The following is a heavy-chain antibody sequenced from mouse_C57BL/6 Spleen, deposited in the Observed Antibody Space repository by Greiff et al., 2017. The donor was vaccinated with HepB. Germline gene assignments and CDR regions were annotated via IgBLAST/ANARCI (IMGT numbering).Heavy chain of an antibody. CDR3: ARLRGSYSNYVAWFAY. V-gene: IGHV1-9*01. CDR1: GYTFTGYW. J-gene: IGHJ3*01. CDR2: ILPGSGST. Sequence: QVQLQQSGAELMKPGASVKLSCKATGYTFTGYWIEWVKQRPGHGLEWIGEILPGSGSTNYNEKFKGKATFTADTSSNTAYMQLSRLTTEDSAIYYCARLRGSYSNYVAWFAYWGQGTLVTVSA. D-gene: IGHD2-5*01.